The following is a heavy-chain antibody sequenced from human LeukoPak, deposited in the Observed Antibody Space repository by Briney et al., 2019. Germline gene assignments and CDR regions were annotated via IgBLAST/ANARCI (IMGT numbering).Heavy chain of an antibody. V-gene: IGHV3-7*05. CDR1: GFTFSSFW. D-gene: IGHD2-2*02. Sequence: GGSLRLSCAASGFTFSSFWMSWVRQAPGKGLEWVANIERDGGDKYYVDSVKGRFSISRDNAKNSLYLHMNSLRAEDTAVYYCARGDEYTTSPWGQGTLVTVSS. CDR2: IERDGGDK. CDR3: ARGDEYTTSP. J-gene: IGHJ4*02.